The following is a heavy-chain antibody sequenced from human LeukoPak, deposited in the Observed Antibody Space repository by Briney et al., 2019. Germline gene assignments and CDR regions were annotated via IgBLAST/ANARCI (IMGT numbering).Heavy chain of an antibody. Sequence: GGSLRLSCAASGFTFNNFGMHWVRQAPGKGLEWVAVISHDGSNKYYADSVKGRFTISRDKSKNTVYLQMNGLRVEGTAVYFCAKGNYYDISLPFDYWGQGTLVTVSS. D-gene: IGHD3-22*01. CDR2: ISHDGSNK. CDR3: AKGNYYDISLPFDY. J-gene: IGHJ4*02. CDR1: GFTFNNFG. V-gene: IGHV3-30*18.